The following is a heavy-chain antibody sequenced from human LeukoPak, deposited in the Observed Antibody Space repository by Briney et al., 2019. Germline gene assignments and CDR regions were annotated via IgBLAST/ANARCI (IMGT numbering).Heavy chain of an antibody. CDR1: GGSFSGYY. J-gene: IGHJ2*01. CDR2: INHSGST. D-gene: IGHD6-13*01. CDR3: AGRGSSSWYSYWVSHFDL. V-gene: IGHV4-34*01. Sequence: SETLSLTCAVYGGSFSGYYWSWIRQPPGKGLEWIGEINHSGSTNYNPSLKSRVTISVDTSKNQFSLKLSSVTAADTAVYYCAGRGSSSWYSYWVSHFDLWGRGTLVTVSS.